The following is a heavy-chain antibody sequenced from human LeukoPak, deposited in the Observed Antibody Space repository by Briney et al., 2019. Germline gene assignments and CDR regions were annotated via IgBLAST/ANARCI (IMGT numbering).Heavy chain of an antibody. CDR1: GGSISSYY. V-gene: IGHV4-59*12. Sequence: SETLSLTCTVSGGSISSYYWSWIRQPPGKRLEWIGHIYYSGSTYYNPSLKSRVTISVDTSKNQFSLKLSSVTAADTAVYYCAREAGLRYDSSGHFDIWGQGTMVTVSS. J-gene: IGHJ3*02. CDR3: AREAGLRYDSSGHFDI. CDR2: IYYSGST. D-gene: IGHD3-22*01.